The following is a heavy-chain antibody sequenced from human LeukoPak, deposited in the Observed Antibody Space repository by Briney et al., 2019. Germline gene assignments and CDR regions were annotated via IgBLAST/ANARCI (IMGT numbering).Heavy chain of an antibody. CDR3: ARGGHYDFWSGTYYYGMDV. J-gene: IGHJ6*02. CDR1: GYTFTSYG. V-gene: IGHV1-18*01. Sequence: EASVKVSCKASGYTFTSYGISRVRQAPGQGLEWMGWISAYNGNTNYAQKVQGRVTITTDTSTSTAYMELRNLRSADTAVYYCARGGHYDFWSGTYYYGMDVWGQGTTVTVSS. D-gene: IGHD3-3*01. CDR2: ISAYNGNT.